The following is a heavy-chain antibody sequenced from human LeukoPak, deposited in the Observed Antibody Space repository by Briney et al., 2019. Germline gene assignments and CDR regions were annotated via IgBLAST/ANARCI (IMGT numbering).Heavy chain of an antibody. CDR1: GYTFTSYG. D-gene: IGHD5-12*01. Sequence: GASVKVSCKASGYTFTSYGISWVRQAPGQGLEWMGWISAYNGNTNYAQKFQGRVTITADESTSTAYMELSSLRSEDTAVYYCARSSGLVSRIYYYYMDVWGKGTTVTISS. CDR3: ARSSGLVSRIYYYYMDV. V-gene: IGHV1-18*01. J-gene: IGHJ6*03. CDR2: ISAYNGNT.